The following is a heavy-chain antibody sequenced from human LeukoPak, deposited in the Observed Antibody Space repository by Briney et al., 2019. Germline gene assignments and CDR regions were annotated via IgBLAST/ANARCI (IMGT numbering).Heavy chain of an antibody. D-gene: IGHD1-26*01. CDR2: ISGSGGST. Sequence: GGSLRLSCSASGFTFSSYAMSWVRQAPGKGLEWVSAISGSGGSTYYADSVKGRFTISRDNSKNTLYLQMNSLRAEDTAVYYCAKDWLGATVLVQGKYYFDYWGQGTLVTVSS. J-gene: IGHJ4*02. CDR1: GFTFSSYA. V-gene: IGHV3-23*01. CDR3: AKDWLGATVLVQGKYYFDY.